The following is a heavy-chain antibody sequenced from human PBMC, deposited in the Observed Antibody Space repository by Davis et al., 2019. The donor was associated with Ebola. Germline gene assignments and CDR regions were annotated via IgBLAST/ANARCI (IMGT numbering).Heavy chain of an antibody. CDR1: GYTFTGYY. CDR3: AREGVNWNDGDY. Sequence: AASVKVSCKASGYTFTGYYMHWVRQAPGQGLEWMGWINPNSGGTNYAQKFQGWVTMTRDTSISTAYMELSSLRSEDTAVYYCAREGVNWNDGDYWGQGTLVTVSS. CDR2: INPNSGGT. J-gene: IGHJ4*02. V-gene: IGHV1-2*04. D-gene: IGHD1-20*01.